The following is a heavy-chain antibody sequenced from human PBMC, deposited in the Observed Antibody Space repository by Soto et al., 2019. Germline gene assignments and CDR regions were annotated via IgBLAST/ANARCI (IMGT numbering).Heavy chain of an antibody. Sequence: SETLSLTCAVSGGSISSSNWWSWVRQPPGKGLEWTGEIYHSGSTNYNPSLKSRVTISVDKSKNQSSLKLSSVTAADTAVYYCARDRGYSGYVLDYWGQGTLVTVSS. J-gene: IGHJ4*02. CDR2: IYHSGST. D-gene: IGHD5-12*01. CDR3: ARDRGYSGYVLDY. CDR1: GGSISSSNW. V-gene: IGHV4-4*02.